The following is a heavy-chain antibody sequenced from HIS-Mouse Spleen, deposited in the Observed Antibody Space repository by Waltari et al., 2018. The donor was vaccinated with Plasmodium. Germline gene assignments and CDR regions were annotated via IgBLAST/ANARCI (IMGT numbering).Heavy chain of an antibody. J-gene: IGHJ2*01. V-gene: IGHV3-7*01. CDR1: GFTFSSYW. CDR3: ASSWYWYFDL. Sequence: EVQLVESGGGLVQPGGSLRLSCAASGFTFSSYWMSWVRQAPGKGLEWVANRKKDGSEKYYVDSVKGRFTISRDNAKNSLYLQMNSLRAEDTAVYYWASSWYWYFDLWGRGTLVTVSS. D-gene: IGHD6-13*01. CDR2: RKKDGSEK.